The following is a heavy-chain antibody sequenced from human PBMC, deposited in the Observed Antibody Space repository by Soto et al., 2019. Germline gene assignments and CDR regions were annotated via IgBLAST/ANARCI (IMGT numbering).Heavy chain of an antibody. CDR2: INAGNGNT. Sequence: ASVKVSCKASGYTFTSYAMHWVRQAPGQRREWMGWINAGNGNTKYSQKFQGRVTITRYTSASTAYMELSSLRSEDTAVYYCARVGSSWTTLDYWGQGTLVTVSS. J-gene: IGHJ4*02. CDR1: GYTFTSYA. CDR3: ARVGSSWTTLDY. V-gene: IGHV1-3*01. D-gene: IGHD6-13*01.